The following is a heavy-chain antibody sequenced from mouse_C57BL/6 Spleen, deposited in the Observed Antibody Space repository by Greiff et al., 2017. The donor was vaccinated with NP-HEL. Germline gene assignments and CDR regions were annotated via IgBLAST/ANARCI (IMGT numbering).Heavy chain of an antibody. J-gene: IGHJ3*01. CDR2: ISYDGSN. CDR1: GYSITSGXY. CDR3: ARGLPGAY. Sequence: EVKLMESGPGLVKPSQSLSLTCSVTGYSITSGXYWNWIRQFPGNKLEWMGYISYDGSNNYNPSLKNRISITRDTSKNQFFLKLNSVTTEDTATYYCARGLPGAYWGQGTLVTVSA. V-gene: IGHV3-6*01. D-gene: IGHD5-5*01.